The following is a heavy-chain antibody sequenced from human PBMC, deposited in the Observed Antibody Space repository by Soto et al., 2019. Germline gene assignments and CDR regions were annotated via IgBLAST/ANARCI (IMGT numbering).Heavy chain of an antibody. CDR3: ATGFAVTTRGGYYYYMDV. D-gene: IGHD4-17*01. J-gene: IGHJ6*03. V-gene: IGHV1-24*01. CDR1: GYTLTELS. Sequence: GASVKVSCKVSGYTLTELSMQWVRQAPGKGLEWMGGFDPEDGETIYAQKFQGRVTMTEDTSTDTAYMELSSLRSEDTAVYYCATGFAVTTRGGYYYYMDVWGKGTTVTVSS. CDR2: FDPEDGET.